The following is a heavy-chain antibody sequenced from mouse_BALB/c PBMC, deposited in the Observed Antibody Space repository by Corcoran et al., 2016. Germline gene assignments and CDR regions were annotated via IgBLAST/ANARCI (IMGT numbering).Heavy chain of an antibody. V-gene: IGHV14-3*02. CDR3: ARDYDYDDAMDY. CDR2: IDPANGNT. D-gene: IGHD2-4*01. J-gene: IGHJ4*01. Sequence: EVQLQQSGAELVKPGASVKLSCTASGFNIKDTYMHWVKQRPEQGLEWIGRIDPANGNTKYDPKFQGKATMTADTSSNTAYLQLSSLTSEDTAVYYCARDYDYDDAMDYWGQGTSVTVSS. CDR1: GFNIKDTY.